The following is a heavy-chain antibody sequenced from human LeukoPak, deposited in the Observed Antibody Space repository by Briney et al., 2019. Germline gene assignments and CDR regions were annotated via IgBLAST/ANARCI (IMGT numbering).Heavy chain of an antibody. CDR2: TYYSGST. D-gene: IGHD4-17*01. CDR3: AGNYGAHDY. J-gene: IGHJ4*02. Sequence: KPSETLSLTCTVSGGSISSGGYWSWIRQHPGKGLEWIGYTYYSGSTYYNPSLKSRVTISVDTSKNQFSLKLSSVTAADTAVYYCAGNYGAHDYWGQGTLVTVSS. CDR1: GGSISSGGY. V-gene: IGHV4-31*03.